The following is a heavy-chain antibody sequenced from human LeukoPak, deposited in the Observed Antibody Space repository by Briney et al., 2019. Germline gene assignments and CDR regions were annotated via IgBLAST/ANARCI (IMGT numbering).Heavy chain of an antibody. J-gene: IGHJ6*03. CDR3: AKKSLPHFDYSSRGYYYMDV. CDR2: ISGSGGST. D-gene: IGHD3-9*01. V-gene: IGHV3-23*01. Sequence: GGSLRLSCAASGFTFSSYAMSWVRQAPGKGLEWVSAISGSGGSTYYADSVKGRFTISRDNSKNALHLQMNSLRAEDTAVYYCAKKSLPHFDYSSRGYYYMDVWGKGTTVTVSS. CDR1: GFTFSSYA.